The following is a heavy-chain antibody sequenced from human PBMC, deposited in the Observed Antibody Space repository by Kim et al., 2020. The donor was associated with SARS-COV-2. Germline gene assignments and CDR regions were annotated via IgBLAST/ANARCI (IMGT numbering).Heavy chain of an antibody. D-gene: IGHD5-18*01. Sequence: YNPSLKSRVTISVDTSKNQFSLKLSSVTAADTAVYYCARGLGYSYGDFDYWGQGTLVTVSS. CDR3: ARGLGYSYGDFDY. J-gene: IGHJ4*02. V-gene: IGHV4-34*01.